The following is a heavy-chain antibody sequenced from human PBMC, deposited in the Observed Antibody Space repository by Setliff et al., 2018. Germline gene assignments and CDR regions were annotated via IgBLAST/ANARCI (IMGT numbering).Heavy chain of an antibody. CDR2: SGRNTYYT. CDR3: ARDASGSYGTEYFQH. V-gene: IGHV3-21*01. Sequence: SGGSLRLSCAASGLTFSSDAMTWVRQAPGKGLEWISSSGRNTYYTYYADSVKGRFTIARDSAKNSLYLQMNNLRAEDTALYFCARDASGSYGTEYFQHWGQGTLVTVSS. D-gene: IGHD1-26*01. CDR1: GLTFSSDA. J-gene: IGHJ1*01.